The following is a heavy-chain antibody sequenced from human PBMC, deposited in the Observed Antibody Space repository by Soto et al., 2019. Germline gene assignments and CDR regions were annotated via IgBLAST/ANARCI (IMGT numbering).Heavy chain of an antibody. Sequence: GGSLRLSCAASGFTFSSYAMHWVRQAPGKGLEWVAVMSYDGSNKYYSDSVKGRFTISRDNAKNSVSLQMNTLRVEDTAVYYCAREDSIIIPAVSDFWGQGTLVTVSS. D-gene: IGHD2-2*01. CDR2: MSYDGSNK. CDR3: AREDSIIIPAVSDF. J-gene: IGHJ4*02. CDR1: GFTFSSYA. V-gene: IGHV3-30*04.